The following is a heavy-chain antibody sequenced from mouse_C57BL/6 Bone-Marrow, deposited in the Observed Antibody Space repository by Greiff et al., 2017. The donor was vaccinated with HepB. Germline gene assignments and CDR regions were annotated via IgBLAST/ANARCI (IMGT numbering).Heavy chain of an antibody. CDR2: ISGGGGNT. J-gene: IGHJ2*01. CDR1: GFTFSSYT. V-gene: IGHV5-9*01. Sequence: EVKVEESGGGLVKPGGSLKLSCAASGFTFSSYTMSWVRQTPEKRLEWVATISGGGGNTYYPDSVKGRFTISRDNAKNTLYLQMSSLRSEDTALYYCAGGWLLPYYFDYWGQGTTLTVSS. CDR3: AGGWLLPYYFDY. D-gene: IGHD2-3*01.